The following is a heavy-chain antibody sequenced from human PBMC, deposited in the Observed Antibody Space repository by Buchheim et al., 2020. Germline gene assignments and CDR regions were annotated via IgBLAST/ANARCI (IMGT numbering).Heavy chain of an antibody. CDR3: ARGDDFGVVIISGY. CDR2: ISGSGGST. D-gene: IGHD3-3*01. V-gene: IGHV3-23*01. J-gene: IGHJ4*02. Sequence: EVQLLESGGGLVQPGGSLRLSCAASGFTFSSYGMSWVRQAPGKGLEWVSAISGSGGSTYYADSVKGRFTISRDNAKNSLYLQMNSLRAEDTAVYYCARGDDFGVVIISGYWGQGTL. CDR1: GFTFSSYG.